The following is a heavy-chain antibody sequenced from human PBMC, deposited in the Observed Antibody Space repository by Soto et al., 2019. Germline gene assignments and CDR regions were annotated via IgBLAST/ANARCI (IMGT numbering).Heavy chain of an antibody. CDR1: GFTFSSYG. D-gene: IGHD2-21*02. CDR2: IWYDGSNK. J-gene: IGHJ4*02. CDR3: AREAYCGGDCYLGLNY. V-gene: IGHV3-33*01. Sequence: QVQLVESGGGVVQPGRSLRLSCAASGFTFSSYGMHWVRQAPGKGLEWVAVIWYDGSNKYYADSVKGRITISRDNSKNTLYLQMNSLRAEDTAVYYCAREAYCGGDCYLGLNYWGQGTLVTVSS.